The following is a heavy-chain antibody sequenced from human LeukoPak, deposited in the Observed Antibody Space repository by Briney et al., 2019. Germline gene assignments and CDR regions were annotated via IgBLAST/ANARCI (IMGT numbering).Heavy chain of an antibody. Sequence: GGSLRLSCAASGFTFSSYSMNWVRQAPGKGLEWVSSISSSSSYIYYADSVKGRFTISRDNAKSSLYLQMNSLRAEDTAVYYCAREGYTAMDSFDYWGQGTLVTVSS. J-gene: IGHJ4*02. D-gene: IGHD5-18*01. CDR1: GFTFSSYS. V-gene: IGHV3-21*01. CDR3: AREGYTAMDSFDY. CDR2: ISSSSSYI.